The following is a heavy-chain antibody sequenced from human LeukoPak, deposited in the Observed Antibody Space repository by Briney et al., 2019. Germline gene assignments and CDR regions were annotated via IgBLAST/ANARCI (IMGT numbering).Heavy chain of an antibody. CDR3: ARAPSHTVGCDY. V-gene: IGHV1-2*02. Sequence: ASVKVSCKASGYTFTGYYMHWVRQAPGQGLEWMGWINPNSGGTNYAQKFQGRVTMTRDTSISTAYMELSRLRSDDTAVYYCARAPSHTVGCDYWGQGTLVTVSS. J-gene: IGHJ4*02. CDR1: GYTFTGYY. D-gene: IGHD5-12*01. CDR2: INPNSGGT.